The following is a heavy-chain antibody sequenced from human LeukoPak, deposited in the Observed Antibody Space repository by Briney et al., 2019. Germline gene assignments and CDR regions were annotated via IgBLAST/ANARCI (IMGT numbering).Heavy chain of an antibody. CDR2: ISAYNGNT. J-gene: IGHJ4*02. CDR1: GYTFTSYG. CDR3: ARASDSNHFDY. D-gene: IGHD2-21*02. V-gene: IGHV1-18*01. Sequence: GASVKVSCKASGYTFTSYGISWVRQAPGQGLEWMGWISAYNGNTNYAQKLQGRVTMTTDTSTSTAYMELSSLRSEDTAVYYCARASDSNHFDYWGQGTLVTVSS.